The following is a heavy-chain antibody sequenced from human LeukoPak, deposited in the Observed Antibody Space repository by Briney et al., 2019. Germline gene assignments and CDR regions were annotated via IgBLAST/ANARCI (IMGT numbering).Heavy chain of an antibody. D-gene: IGHD3-10*01. CDR3: ARDGLTMVRGVIIGGWFDP. CDR2: IYYSGST. V-gene: IGHV4-59*01. Sequence: SETLSLTCTVSGGSISSYYWSWIRQPPGKGLEWIVYIYYSGSTNYNPSLKSRVTISVDTSKNQFSLKLSSVTAADTAVYYCARDGLTMVRGVIIGGWFDPWGQGTLVTVSS. J-gene: IGHJ5*02. CDR1: GGSISSYY.